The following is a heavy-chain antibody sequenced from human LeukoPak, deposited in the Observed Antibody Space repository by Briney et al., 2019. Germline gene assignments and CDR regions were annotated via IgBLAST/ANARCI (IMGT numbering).Heavy chain of an antibody. CDR2: IYYSGST. V-gene: IGHV4-39*07. CDR3: ARDSPGCGGDCYFDS. D-gene: IGHD2-21*02. J-gene: IGHJ4*02. CDR1: GGSISSSSYY. Sequence: SETLSLTCTVSGGSISSSSYYWGWIRQPPGKGLEWIGSIYYSGSTYYNPSLKSRVTISVDKSKNQFSLKLSSVTAADTAVYYCARDSPGCGGDCYFDSWGQGALVTVSS.